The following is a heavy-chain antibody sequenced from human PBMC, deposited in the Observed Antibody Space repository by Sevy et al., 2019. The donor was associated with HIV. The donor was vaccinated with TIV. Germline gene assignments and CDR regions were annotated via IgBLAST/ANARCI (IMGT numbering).Heavy chain of an antibody. CDR2: ISSSSSYI. J-gene: IGHJ6*02. CDR3: ARYNSGEGTYYYYGMDV. V-gene: IGHV3-21*01. CDR1: GFTFSSYS. D-gene: IGHD3-16*02. Sequence: WGSLRLSCAASGFTFSSYSMNWVRQAPGKGLEWVSSISSSSSYIYYADSVKGRFTISRDNAKNSLYLQMNSLRAEDTAVYYCARYNSGEGTYYYYGMDVWGQGTTVTVSS.